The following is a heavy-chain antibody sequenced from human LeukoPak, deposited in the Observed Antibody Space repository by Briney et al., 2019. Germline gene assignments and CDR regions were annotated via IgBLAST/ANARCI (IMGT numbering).Heavy chain of an antibody. Sequence: PSETLSLTCTVSGGSISSGGHYWSWIRQPPGKGLEWIGYIYHSGNTYYNPSLKSRVTISVDRSKNQFSLKVSSVTAADTAVYYCARGDFRCGSATCYPDAFDYWGQGTLVTVSS. V-gene: IGHV4-30-2*01. CDR1: GGSISSGGHY. D-gene: IGHD2-2*01. J-gene: IGHJ4*02. CDR2: IYHSGNT. CDR3: ARGDFRCGSATCYPDAFDY.